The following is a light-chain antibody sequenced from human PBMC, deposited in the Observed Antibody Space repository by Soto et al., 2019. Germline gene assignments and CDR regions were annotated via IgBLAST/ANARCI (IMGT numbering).Light chain of an antibody. CDR3: QQRSNWPAGV. J-gene: IGKJ1*01. Sequence: VWRESPATLSVTPGERSTLACDVIQRVRSNSAWYQQNPGQVPRLLIYGASTRATGIRARFSGSGSGTEFTLSICSLEPEDFAVYYCQQRSNWPAGVFGQGTKVDIK. V-gene: IGKV3-11*01. CDR1: QRVRSN. CDR2: GAS.